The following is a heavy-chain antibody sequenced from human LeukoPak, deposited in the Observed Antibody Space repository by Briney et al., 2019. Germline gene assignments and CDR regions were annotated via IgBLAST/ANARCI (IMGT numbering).Heavy chain of an antibody. Sequence: SQTLSLTCTVSGGSTSSGGYYWNWIRQHPGKGLEWIGYIYNSGSTYYNPSLKSRSTISVDTSKNQFPLKLSSVTAADTAVYYCARGYCTNGVCSSDYFDYWGQGTLVTVSS. CDR2: IYNSGST. CDR3: ARGYCTNGVCSSDYFDY. V-gene: IGHV4-31*03. D-gene: IGHD2-8*01. J-gene: IGHJ4*02. CDR1: GGSTSSGGYY.